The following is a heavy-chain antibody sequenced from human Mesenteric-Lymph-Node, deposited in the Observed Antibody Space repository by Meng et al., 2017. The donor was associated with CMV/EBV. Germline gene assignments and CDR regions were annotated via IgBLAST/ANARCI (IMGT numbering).Heavy chain of an antibody. CDR1: GGTFNNYA. D-gene: IGHD5-12*01. CDR3: AREGATNTFDI. CDR2: IIPMLRIA. J-gene: IGHJ3*02. Sequence: SVKVSCKASGGTFNNYAIAWVRQAPGQGLEWMGRIIPMLRIANYAQRLESRATITADTSSSTAYMELSSLTSEDTAMYYCAREGATNTFDIWGQGTMVTVSS. V-gene: IGHV1-69*04.